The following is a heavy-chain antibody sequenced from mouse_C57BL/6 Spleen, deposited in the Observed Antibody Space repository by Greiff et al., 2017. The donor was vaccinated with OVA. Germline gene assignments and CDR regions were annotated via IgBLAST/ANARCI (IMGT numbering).Heavy chain of an antibody. CDR1: GYAFSSSW. CDR2: IYPGDGDT. V-gene: IGHV1-82*01. D-gene: IGHD2-4*01. J-gene: IGHJ1*03. Sequence: VQLQESGPELVKPGASVKISCKASGYAFSSSWMNWVKQRPGKGLEWIGRIYPGDGDTNYNGKFKGKATLTVDKSSSTAYMQLSSLTSEDSAVYFFARDEYEAWYFDVWGTGTTVTVSS. CDR3: ARDEYEAWYFDV.